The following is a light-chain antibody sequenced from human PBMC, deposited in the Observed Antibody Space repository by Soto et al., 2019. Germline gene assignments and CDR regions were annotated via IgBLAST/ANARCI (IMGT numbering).Light chain of an antibody. V-gene: IGKV2-28*01. CDR3: MQALQSLT. CDR1: ESLLYNNTYNY. Sequence: EIVMTQSPLTLAVTPGEPASISCRSSESLLYNNTYNYLDWYVQKPGQSPQLLIYFGSNRAPGVPDRFSGSGSGTDFTLNINRVEAEDVGTYYCMQALQSLTFGQGTQLEIK. J-gene: IGKJ5*01. CDR2: FGS.